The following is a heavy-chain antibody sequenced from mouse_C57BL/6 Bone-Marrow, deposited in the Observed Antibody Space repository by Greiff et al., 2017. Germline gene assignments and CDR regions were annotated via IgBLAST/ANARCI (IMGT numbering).Heavy chain of an antibody. CDR3: ARSPWFAY. Sequence: EVQLQQSVAELVRPGASVKLSCTASGFNIKTTYMHWVKQRPEQGLEWIGRIDPSNGNTKYAPKFQGQATITADTSSNTAYLQLSSLTSEDTAIYYCARSPWFAYWGQGNLVTVSA. CDR1: GFNIKTTY. CDR2: IDPSNGNT. V-gene: IGHV14-3*01. J-gene: IGHJ3*01.